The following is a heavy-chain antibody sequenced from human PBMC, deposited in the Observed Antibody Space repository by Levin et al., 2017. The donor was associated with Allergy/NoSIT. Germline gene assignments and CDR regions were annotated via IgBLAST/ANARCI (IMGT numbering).Heavy chain of an antibody. Sequence: GGSLRLSCAASGFTFSSYAMHWVRQAPGKGLEWVAVISYDGSNKYYADSVKGRFTISRDNSKNTLYLQMNSLRAEDTAVYYCARWSEPDIVVVVAARLGAFDSWGQGTMVTVSS. J-gene: IGHJ3*02. V-gene: IGHV3-30-3*01. CDR3: ARWSEPDIVVVVAARLGAFDS. CDR2: ISYDGSNK. CDR1: GFTFSSYA. D-gene: IGHD2-15*01.